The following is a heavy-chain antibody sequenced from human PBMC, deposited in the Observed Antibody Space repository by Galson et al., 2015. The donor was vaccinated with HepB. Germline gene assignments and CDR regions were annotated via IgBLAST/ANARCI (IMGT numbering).Heavy chain of an antibody. CDR1: GFALSSYA. J-gene: IGHJ5*02. Sequence: SLRLSCAASGFALSSYAMSWVRQAPGKGLEWVSSMGVSEPTTYYADSVKGRFTLSRDKSKNTLYLQMNSLTAEDTAVYYCAKDSLFRGEFITGWFDPWGQGTLVTVSS. CDR2: MGVSEPTT. V-gene: IGHV3-23*01. CDR3: AKDSLFRGEFITGWFDP. D-gene: IGHD3-10*01.